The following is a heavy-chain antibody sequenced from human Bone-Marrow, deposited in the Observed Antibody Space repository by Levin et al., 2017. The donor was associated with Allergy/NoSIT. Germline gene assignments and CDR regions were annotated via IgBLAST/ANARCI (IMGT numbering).Heavy chain of an antibody. Sequence: SETLSLTCNVSGGSVSSASYYWSWIRQPPGTGLEWIGYIFYSGDTSYSPSLRSRVTISLDTSKSQFSLKLSSVTAADTAVYYCAREGAAKFDCWGQGTLVTVSS. CDR3: AREGAAKFDC. V-gene: IGHV4-61*01. CDR2: IFYSGDT. J-gene: IGHJ4*02. D-gene: IGHD6-25*01. CDR1: GGSVSSASYY.